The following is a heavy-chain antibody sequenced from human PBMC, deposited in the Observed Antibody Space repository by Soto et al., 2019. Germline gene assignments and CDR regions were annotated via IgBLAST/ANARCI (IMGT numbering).Heavy chain of an antibody. CDR3: AHAGDFDLLSFDR. V-gene: IGHV2-5*02. J-gene: IGHJ4*02. D-gene: IGHD2-15*01. CDR2: IYWDDDK. Sequence: ESGPSGEPAQTLTLTCAFSGFSLTTTRMGVAWIRQPPGKALEWLALIYWDDDKRYSPSLKNRLTVSKDTSTNRVVLTITNISPDDTGTYFCAHAGDFDLLSFDRWGPGTLVTVSS. CDR1: GFSLTTTRMG.